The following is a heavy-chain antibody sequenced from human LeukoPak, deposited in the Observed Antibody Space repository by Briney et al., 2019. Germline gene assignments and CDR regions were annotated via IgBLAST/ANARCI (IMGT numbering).Heavy chain of an antibody. J-gene: IGHJ5*02. Sequence: ASVKVSCKASGGTFSSYAISWVRQAPGQGLEWMGGIIPIFGAANYAQKFQGRVTITTDESTSTAYMELSSLRSEDTAVYYCARVRASQRAWFDPWGQGTLVTVSS. CDR3: ARVRASQRAWFDP. CDR1: GGTFSSYA. V-gene: IGHV1-69*05. CDR2: IIPIFGAA.